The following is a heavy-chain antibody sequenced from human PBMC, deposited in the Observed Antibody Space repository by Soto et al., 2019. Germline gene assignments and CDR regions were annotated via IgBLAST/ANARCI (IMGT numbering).Heavy chain of an antibody. CDR2: IYHSGSF. CDR1: GGSVSTGTYS. CDR3: ARASGYCSGGTCFPFDY. Sequence: PSETLSLTCAVSGGSVSTGTYSWNWIRQSQGKGLEWIGYIYHSGSFYYNPSLKSRVTISVDRVKNQFSLNLDSVTAADTAVYYCARASGYCSGGTCFPFDYWGRGTLVTVSS. V-gene: IGHV4-30-2*06. J-gene: IGHJ4*02. D-gene: IGHD2-15*01.